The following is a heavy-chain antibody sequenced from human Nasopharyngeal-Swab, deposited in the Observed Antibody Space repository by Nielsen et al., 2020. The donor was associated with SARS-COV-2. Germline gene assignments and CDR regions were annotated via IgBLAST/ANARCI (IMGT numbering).Heavy chain of an antibody. Sequence: PGKGLEWIGEINHSGSTNYNPPLKSRVTISVDTSKNQFSLKLSSVTAADTAVYYCARADIVVVPAAPIYYMDVWGKGTTVTVSS. CDR3: ARADIVVVPAAPIYYMDV. J-gene: IGHJ6*03. V-gene: IGHV4-34*01. D-gene: IGHD2-2*01. CDR2: INHSGST.